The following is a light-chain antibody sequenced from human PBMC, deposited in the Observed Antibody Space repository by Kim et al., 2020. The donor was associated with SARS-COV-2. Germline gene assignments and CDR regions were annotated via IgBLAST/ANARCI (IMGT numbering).Light chain of an antibody. CDR2: GAS. Sequence: DIQMTQSPSSLSASVGDRVTITCRASQSISTYLNWYQQKPGKAPKLLIYGASNLPSVVPSRFSGSGSGTDFTLTISTLQPEDFGTYYCQQGYSTFGQGTKVDIK. CDR3: QQGYST. CDR1: QSISTY. J-gene: IGKJ2*01. V-gene: IGKV1-39*01.